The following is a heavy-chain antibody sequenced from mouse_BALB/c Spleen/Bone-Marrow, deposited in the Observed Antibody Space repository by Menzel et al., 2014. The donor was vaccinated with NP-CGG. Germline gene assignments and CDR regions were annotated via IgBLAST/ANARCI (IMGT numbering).Heavy chain of an antibody. J-gene: IGHJ3*01. CDR3: AGGNYRFAY. CDR2: IDPENGNT. CDR1: GFNIKDCY. Sequence: VQLQQSGAELVRPGALVKLSCKASGFNIKDCYMHWVKQRPEQGLEWIGWIDPENGNTIYDPKFQGKASITADTSSNTAYLQLSSLTSEDTAVYYCAGGNYRFAYWGQGTLVTVSA. D-gene: IGHD2-1*01. V-gene: IGHV14-1*02.